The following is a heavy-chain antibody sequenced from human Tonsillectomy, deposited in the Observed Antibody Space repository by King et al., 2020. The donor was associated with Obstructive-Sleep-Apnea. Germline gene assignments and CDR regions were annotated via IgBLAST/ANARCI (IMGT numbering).Heavy chain of an antibody. J-gene: IGHJ4*02. CDR1: GFTFNTYG. CDR3: ARDVLDSSGWEHRTY. D-gene: IGHD3-22*01. CDR2: ISFDSAKK. V-gene: IGHV3-33*01. Sequence: ESGGGVVQPGRSLSLSCAASGFTFNTYGMHWVRQAPGKGLEWVAFISFDSAKKTYADSVKGRFSVSRDNSKNTMFLQMDSLRAEDTAMYYCARDVLDSSGWEHRTYWGQGTLVTVSS.